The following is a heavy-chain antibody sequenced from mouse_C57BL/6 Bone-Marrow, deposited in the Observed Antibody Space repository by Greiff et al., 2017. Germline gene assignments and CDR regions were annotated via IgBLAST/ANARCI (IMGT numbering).Heavy chain of an antibody. CDR1: GFTFSDYG. J-gene: IGHJ2*01. Sequence: EVMLVESGGGLVKPGGSLKLSCAASGFTFSDYGMHWVRQAPEQGLEWVAYISSGSSTIYSADTVKGRFTISRDNAKNTLFLQMTSLRSEDTAMYYCARGYLDYWGQGTTLTVSS. CDR3: ARGYLDY. D-gene: IGHD2-2*01. CDR2: ISSGSSTI. V-gene: IGHV5-17*01.